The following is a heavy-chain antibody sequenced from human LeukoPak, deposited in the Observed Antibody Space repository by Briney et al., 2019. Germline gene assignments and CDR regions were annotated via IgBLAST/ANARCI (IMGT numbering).Heavy chain of an antibody. V-gene: IGHV3-23*01. CDR1: GFTFSSYD. Sequence: PGGSLRLSCAASGFTFSSYDMSWVRQAPGKGLEWVSVIGGSGDSTNYADSVKGRFTISRDNSKNMMYLQMTSLRAEDTAIYYCAKHDYGDYKAYDYWGQGTLVTVSP. CDR3: AKHDYGDYKAYDY. CDR2: IGGSGDST. J-gene: IGHJ4*02. D-gene: IGHD4-17*01.